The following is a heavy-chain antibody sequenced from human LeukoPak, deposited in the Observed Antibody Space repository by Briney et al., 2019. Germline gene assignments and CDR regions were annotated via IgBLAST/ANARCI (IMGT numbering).Heavy chain of an antibody. CDR1: GYKFRSYG. V-gene: IGHV1-18*01. D-gene: IGHD5-18*01. Sequence: ASVKVSCKASGYKFRSYGISWVRQAPGQGLEWMGWISAYNGNTNYAQNFQGRVTMTTDTSTSTAYMELRGLRSDDTAVYYCARAGAYSYGSDYWGKGTVVTVSS. J-gene: IGHJ4*02. CDR2: ISAYNGNT. CDR3: ARAGAYSYGSDY.